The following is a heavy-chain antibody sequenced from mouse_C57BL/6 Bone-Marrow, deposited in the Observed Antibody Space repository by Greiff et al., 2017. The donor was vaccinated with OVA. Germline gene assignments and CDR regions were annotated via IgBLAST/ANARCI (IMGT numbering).Heavy chain of an antibody. J-gene: IGHJ2*01. Sequence: QVQLQQSGAELVKPGASVKLSCKASGYTFTEYTIHWVKQRSGQSLEWIGWFYPGSGSIKYNEKFKDKATLTADKSSSTVYMELSRLTSEDSAVYFCARHESYYGSSYDYFDYWGQGTTLTVSS. V-gene: IGHV1-62-2*01. D-gene: IGHD1-1*01. CDR3: ARHESYYGSSYDYFDY. CDR1: GYTFTEYT. CDR2: FYPGSGSI.